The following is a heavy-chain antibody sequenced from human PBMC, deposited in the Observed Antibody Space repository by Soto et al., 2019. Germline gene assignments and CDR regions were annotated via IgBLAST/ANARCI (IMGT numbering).Heavy chain of an antibody. Sequence: GGSLRLSCSASGFTFSSYAMHWVRQAPGKGLEYVSAISSNGGSTYYADSVKGRFTISRDNSKNTLYLQMSSLRAEDTAVYYCVKGKLRFLEWLPDYFDYWGQGTLVTVSS. CDR2: ISSNGGST. V-gene: IGHV3-64D*08. CDR1: GFTFSSYA. D-gene: IGHD3-3*01. J-gene: IGHJ4*02. CDR3: VKGKLRFLEWLPDYFDY.